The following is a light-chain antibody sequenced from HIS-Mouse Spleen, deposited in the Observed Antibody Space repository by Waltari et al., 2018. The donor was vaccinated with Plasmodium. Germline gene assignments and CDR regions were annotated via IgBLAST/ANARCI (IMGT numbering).Light chain of an antibody. CDR3: YSTDSSGNHRV. J-gene: IGLJ3*02. V-gene: IGLV3-10*01. CDR1: ALPKKY. Sequence: SYELTQPPSVSVSPGQTARITCSGDALPKKYAYWYQPKSGQAPVLVIDEDSKRPSGIPERFSGSRAGTMATFTISGAQVEDEADYYCYSTDSSGNHRVFGGGTKLTVL. CDR2: EDS.